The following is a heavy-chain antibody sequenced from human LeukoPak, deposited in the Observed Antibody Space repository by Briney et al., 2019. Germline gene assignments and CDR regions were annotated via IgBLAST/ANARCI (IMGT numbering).Heavy chain of an antibody. J-gene: IGHJ4*02. V-gene: IGHV4-39*01. CDR2: IYYSGST. Sequence: SETLSLTCTVSGGSISSSSYYWGWIRQPPGKGLEWIGSIYYSGSTYYNPSLKSRVTIFVDTSKNQFSLKLSSVTAADTAVYYCARLSFSSGWNFDYWGQGTLVTVSS. D-gene: IGHD6-19*01. CDR1: GGSISSSSYY. CDR3: ARLSFSSGWNFDY.